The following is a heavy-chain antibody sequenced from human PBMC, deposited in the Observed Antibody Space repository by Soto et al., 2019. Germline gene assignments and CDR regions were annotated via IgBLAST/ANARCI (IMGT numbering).Heavy chain of an antibody. CDR1: GGSISSYY. D-gene: IGHD3-22*01. J-gene: IGHJ4*02. V-gene: IGHV4-59*01. CDR3: ARDVYDSRHNAYLDY. CDR2: IYYTGST. Sequence: SETLSLTCTISGGSISSYYWSWIRQPPGKGLEWIGCIYYTGSTNYNPSLKSRVTISVDTSKSQFSLRLNSVTAADTAVYYCARDVYDSRHNAYLDYWGQGMLVTVSS.